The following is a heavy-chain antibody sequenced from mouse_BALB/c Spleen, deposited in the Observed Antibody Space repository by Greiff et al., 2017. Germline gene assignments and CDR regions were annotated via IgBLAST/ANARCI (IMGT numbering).Heavy chain of an antibody. CDR3: ARGDSDAMDY. D-gene: IGHD3-1*01. J-gene: IGHJ4*01. Sequence: EVMLVESGGGLVKPGGSLKLSCAASGFTFSDYYMYWVRQTPEKRLEWVATISDGGSYTYYPDSVKGRFTISRDNAKNNLYLQMSSLKSEDTAMYYCARGDSDAMDYWGQGTSVTVSS. CDR2: ISDGGSYT. CDR1: GFTFSDYY. V-gene: IGHV5-4*02.